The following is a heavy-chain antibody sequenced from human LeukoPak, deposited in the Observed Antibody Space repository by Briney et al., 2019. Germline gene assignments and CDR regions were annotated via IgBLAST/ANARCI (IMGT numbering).Heavy chain of an antibody. CDR2: MNPNSGNT. Sequence: ASVKVSCKASGYTFTSYDINWVRQATGQGLEWMGWMNPNSGNTGYAQKFQGRVTITRNTSISTAYMELSSLRSEDTAVYYCATSIRFLEWLPPSGYMDVWGKGTTVTVSS. J-gene: IGHJ6*03. D-gene: IGHD3-3*01. CDR3: ATSIRFLEWLPPSGYMDV. V-gene: IGHV1-8*03. CDR1: GYTFTSYD.